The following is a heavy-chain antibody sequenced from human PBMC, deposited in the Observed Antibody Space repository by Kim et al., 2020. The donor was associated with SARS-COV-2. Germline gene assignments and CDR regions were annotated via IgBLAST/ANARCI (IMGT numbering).Heavy chain of an antibody. CDR1: GFSFSDYR. Sequence: GGSLRLSCAASGFSFSDYRMNWVRQAPGKGLEWVSSISSTSTYLYQADSVKGRFTISRDNAKNSLFLQMNSLRAEDTAVYYCARVWYESSNGYPPVQYYGMDVWGQGTTVTVSS. J-gene: IGHJ6*02. CDR2: ISSTSTYL. V-gene: IGHV3-21*01. D-gene: IGHD4-4*01. CDR3: ARVWYESSNGYPPVQYYGMDV.